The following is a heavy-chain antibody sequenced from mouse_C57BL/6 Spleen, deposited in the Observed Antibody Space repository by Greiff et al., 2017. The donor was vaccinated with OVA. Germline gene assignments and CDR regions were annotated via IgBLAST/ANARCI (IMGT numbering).Heavy chain of an antibody. CDR2: IDPEAGET. J-gene: IGHJ4*01. CDR3: ARRGLYDSTYAMDY. CDR1: GFNIKDYY. V-gene: IGHV14-2*01. D-gene: IGHD3-3*01. Sequence: EVKLQESGAELVKPGASVKLSCTASGFNIKDYYMHWVKHRTEQGLEWIGRIDPEAGETKYAPKFQGKATITADTSSNTAYLQLSSLTSEETAVYYCARRGLYDSTYAMDYWGQGTSVTVSS.